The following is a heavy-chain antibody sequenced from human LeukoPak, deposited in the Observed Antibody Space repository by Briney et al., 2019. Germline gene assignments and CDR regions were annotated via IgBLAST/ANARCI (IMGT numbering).Heavy chain of an antibody. Sequence: PGGSLRLSCAASGFTFSSYGMSWVRQAPGKGLEWVSAISGSGGSTYYADSVKGRFTISRDNSKNTLYLQMNSLRAEDTAVYYCAKAHVSASGLLWFGELEPLDYWGQGTLVTVSS. J-gene: IGHJ4*02. CDR2: ISGSGGST. CDR3: AKAHVSASGLLWFGELEPLDY. V-gene: IGHV3-23*01. D-gene: IGHD3-10*01. CDR1: GFTFSSYG.